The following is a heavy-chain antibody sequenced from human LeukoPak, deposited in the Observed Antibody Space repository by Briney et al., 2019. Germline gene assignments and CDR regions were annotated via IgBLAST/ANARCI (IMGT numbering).Heavy chain of an antibody. CDR3: ATFMILDEGDFDI. J-gene: IGHJ3*02. Sequence: ASVNVSCKASGYTFTGYYIHWVRQAPGHGLEWMGRINPNSGGTNFAQKFQGRVTMTRDTSINTAYMELSRLRSDDTAVFYCATFMILDEGDFDIWGQGTMVTVSS. V-gene: IGHV1-2*06. CDR2: INPNSGGT. CDR1: GYTFTGYY. D-gene: IGHD3-16*01.